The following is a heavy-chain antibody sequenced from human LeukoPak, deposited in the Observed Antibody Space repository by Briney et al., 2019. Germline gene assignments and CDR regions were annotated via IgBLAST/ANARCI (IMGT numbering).Heavy chain of an antibody. Sequence: PSETLSLTCAVYGGSFSGYYWSWIRQPPGKGLEWIGEINHSGSTNYNPSLKSRVTISVDTSKNQFSLKLSSVTAADTAVYYCARVIWFGELSSHIDYWGQGTLVTVSS. D-gene: IGHD3-10*01. CDR3: ARVIWFGELSSHIDY. CDR1: GGSFSGYY. CDR2: INHSGST. V-gene: IGHV4-34*01. J-gene: IGHJ4*02.